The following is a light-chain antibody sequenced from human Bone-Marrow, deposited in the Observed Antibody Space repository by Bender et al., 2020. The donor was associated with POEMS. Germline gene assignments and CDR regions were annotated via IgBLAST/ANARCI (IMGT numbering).Light chain of an antibody. V-gene: IGLV3-21*02. CDR1: NIGSTS. CDR2: DDS. J-gene: IGLJ3*02. CDR3: VAWDASLNGWV. Sequence: SYVLSQPPSVSVAPGQTARITCGGNNIGSTSVHWYQQKPGQAPVVVLYDDSERPSGVPDRFSGSKSGTSASLAITGLQSDDEAIYFCVAWDASLNGWVFGGGTKLTVL.